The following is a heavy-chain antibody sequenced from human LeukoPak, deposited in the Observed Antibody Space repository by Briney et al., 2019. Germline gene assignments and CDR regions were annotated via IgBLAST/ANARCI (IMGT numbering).Heavy chain of an antibody. D-gene: IGHD2-15*01. CDR3: AKDTTAWWYHRAYTNV. CDR2: IGGSGDKT. V-gene: IGHV3-23*01. CDR1: GFTFSSYA. J-gene: IGHJ6*03. Sequence: PGGSLRHSCAASGFTFSSYAMSWVRQAPGGGLEWVSAIGGSGDKTYHADSVKGRFTISRDNSDNRVSLQMDSLRAEDTAVYFCAKDTTAWWYHRAYTNVWGKGTTVTVSS.